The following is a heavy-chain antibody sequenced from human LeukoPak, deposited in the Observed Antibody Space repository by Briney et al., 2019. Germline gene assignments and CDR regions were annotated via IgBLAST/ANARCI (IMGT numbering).Heavy chain of an antibody. CDR3: AKVATFWFGEFRY. Sequence: GGSLRLSCAASGFTFSSYAMSWVRQAPGKGLEWVSAISGSGGSAYYADSVRGRFTISRDNSKNTLYLQMNSLRAEDTAVYYCAKVATFWFGEFRYWGQGTLVTVSS. J-gene: IGHJ4*02. CDR1: GFTFSSYA. CDR2: ISGSGGSA. V-gene: IGHV3-23*01. D-gene: IGHD3-10*01.